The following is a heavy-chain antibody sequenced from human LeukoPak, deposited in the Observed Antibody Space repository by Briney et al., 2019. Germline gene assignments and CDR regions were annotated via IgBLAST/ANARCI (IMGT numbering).Heavy chain of an antibody. J-gene: IGHJ4*02. D-gene: IGHD3-10*01. V-gene: IGHV3-23*01. CDR2: ISGSGGST. CDR1: GFTFSSYA. CDR3: AKDRGTMVRGVTIFDY. Sequence: GGSLRLSCAASGFTFSSYAMSWVRQAPGKGLEWASAISGSGGSTYYADSVKGRFTISRDNSKNTLYLQMNSLRAEDTAVYYCAKDRGTMVRGVTIFDYWGQGTLVTVSS.